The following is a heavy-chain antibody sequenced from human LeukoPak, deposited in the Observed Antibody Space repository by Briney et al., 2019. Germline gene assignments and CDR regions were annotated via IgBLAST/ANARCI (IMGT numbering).Heavy chain of an antibody. Sequence: PGGSPRLSCAASGFTFSSYAMHWVRQAPGKGLEWVAVISYDGSNKYYADSVKGRFTISRDNSKNTLYLQMNSLRAEDTAVYYCAREVVGYCSSASCHPPWRNGMDVWGQGTTVTVSS. CDR1: GFTFSSYA. V-gene: IGHV3-30-3*01. J-gene: IGHJ6*02. CDR3: AREVVGYCSSASCHPPWRNGMDV. CDR2: ISYDGSNK. D-gene: IGHD2-2*01.